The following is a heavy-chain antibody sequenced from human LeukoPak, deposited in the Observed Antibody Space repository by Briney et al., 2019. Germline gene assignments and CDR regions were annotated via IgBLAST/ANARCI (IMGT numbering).Heavy chain of an antibody. CDR1: GGSISSTSYY. CDR2: ICYSGST. D-gene: IGHD5-12*01. J-gene: IGHJ4*02. CDR3: ARHRYSAYASSDY. Sequence: ETLSLTCTVSGGSISSTSYYWGWIRQPPGKGLEWIGSICYSGSTYYNPSLKSRVTISLATSKNQFSLKLSSVTAADTAVYYCARHRYSAYASSDYWGQGTLVTVSS. V-gene: IGHV4-39*01.